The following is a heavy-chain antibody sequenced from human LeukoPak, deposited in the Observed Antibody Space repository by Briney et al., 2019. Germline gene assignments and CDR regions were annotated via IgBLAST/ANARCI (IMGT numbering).Heavy chain of an antibody. V-gene: IGHV3-23*01. J-gene: IGHJ4*02. CDR1: GFTFSNYA. CDR3: AKHIVVVTAILDF. CDR2: ISGSGGST. D-gene: IGHD2-21*02. Sequence: GGSLRLSCAASGFTFSNYAMSWVRQAPGMGLEWVSTISGSGGSTYYADSVKGRFTISRDNSKNTLFLQMNTLRAEDTAVYYCAKHIVVVTAILDFWGQGTLVTVSS.